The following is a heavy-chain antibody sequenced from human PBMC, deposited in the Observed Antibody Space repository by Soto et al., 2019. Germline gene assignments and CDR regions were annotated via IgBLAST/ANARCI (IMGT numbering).Heavy chain of an antibody. Sequence: SETLSLTCTVSGGSISSGDYYWSWIRQPPGKGLEWIGYIYYSGSTYYNPSLKSRVTISVDTSKKQFSLKLSSVTAADPAVYYFAKGHTVLVPFHCFGPWSQGTLVTSPQ. CDR3: AKGHTVLVPFHCFGP. J-gene: IGHJ5*02. D-gene: IGHD2-2*01. CDR1: GGSISSGDYY. V-gene: IGHV4-30-4*01. CDR2: IYYSGST.